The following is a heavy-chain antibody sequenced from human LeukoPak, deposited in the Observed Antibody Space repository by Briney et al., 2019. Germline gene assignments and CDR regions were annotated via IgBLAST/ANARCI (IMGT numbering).Heavy chain of an antibody. CDR3: AKSGYRSTWLFDY. CDR1: GFTFRTYR. V-gene: IGHV3-48*01. Sequence: GGSLRLSCEASGFTFRTYRMNWVRQAPGKGLEWVSYISPGSTTIYYADSVKGRFTISRDNAKNSLYLQMNSLRAEDTAVYYCAKSGYRSTWLFDYWGQGTLATVSS. D-gene: IGHD6-13*01. J-gene: IGHJ4*02. CDR2: ISPGSTTI.